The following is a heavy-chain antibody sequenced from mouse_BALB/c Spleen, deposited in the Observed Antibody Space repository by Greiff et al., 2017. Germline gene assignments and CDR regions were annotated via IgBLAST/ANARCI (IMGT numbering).Heavy chain of an antibody. J-gene: IGHJ4*01. CDR1: GFTFSDYY. V-gene: IGHV5-4*02. CDR2: ISDGGSYT. D-gene: IGHD1-2*01. Sequence: DVKLVESGGGLVKPGGSLKLSCAASGFTFSDYYMYWVRQTPEKRLEWVATISDGGSYTYYPDSVKGRFTISRDNAKNNLYLQMSSLKSEDTAMYYCARDPYGQRDYAMDYWGQGTSVTVSS. CDR3: ARDPYGQRDYAMDY.